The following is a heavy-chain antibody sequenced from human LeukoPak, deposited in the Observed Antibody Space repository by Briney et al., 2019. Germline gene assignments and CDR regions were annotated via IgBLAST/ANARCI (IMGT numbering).Heavy chain of an antibody. J-gene: IGHJ6*03. CDR1: GYAFTGYY. Sequence: ASVKVSCKASGYAFTGYYMHWVRQAPGQGLEWMGWISAYNGNTNYAQKLQGRVTMTTDTSTSTAYMELRSLRSDDTAVYYCARAPYCYDSSGYYAMYYYYYYMDVWGKGTTVTVSS. CDR3: ARAPYCYDSSGYYAMYYYYYYMDV. V-gene: IGHV1-18*04. CDR2: ISAYNGNT. D-gene: IGHD3-22*01.